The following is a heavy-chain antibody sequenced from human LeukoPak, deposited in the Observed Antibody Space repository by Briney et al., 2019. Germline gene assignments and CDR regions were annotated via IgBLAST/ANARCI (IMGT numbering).Heavy chain of an antibody. CDR1: GFTFSTYE. CDR3: ARDATTELGTVYMDV. J-gene: IGHJ6*03. D-gene: IGHD4-17*01. CDR2: ISTSGSSI. V-gene: IGHV3-48*03. Sequence: GGSLRLSCAASGFTFSTYEINWVRQAPGKWLEWLSHISTSGSSIHYADSVKGRFTISRDNAKNSLYLQTNSLRVEDTAVYYCARDATTELGTVYMDVWGKGTTVTIFS.